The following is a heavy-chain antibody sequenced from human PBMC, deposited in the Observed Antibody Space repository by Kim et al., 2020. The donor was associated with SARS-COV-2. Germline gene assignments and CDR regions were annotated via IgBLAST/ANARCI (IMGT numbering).Heavy chain of an antibody. CDR2: IKSKTDGGTT. V-gene: IGHV3-15*01. D-gene: IGHD2-15*01. J-gene: IGHJ6*02. CDR3: TTMQWWFHYGMDV. CDR1: GFTFSNAW. Sequence: GGSLRLSCAASGFTFSNAWMSWVRQAPGKGLEWVGRIKSKTDGGTTDYAAPVKGRFTISRDDSKNTLYLQMNSLKTEDTAVYYCTTMQWWFHYGMDVWGQGTTVTVSS.